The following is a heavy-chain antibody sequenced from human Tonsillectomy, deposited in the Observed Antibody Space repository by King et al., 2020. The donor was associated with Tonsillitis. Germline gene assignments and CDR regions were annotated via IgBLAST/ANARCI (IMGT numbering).Heavy chain of an antibody. CDR3: ARVPSGSIIDY. CDR1: GFMFSDHY. Sequence: VQLVESGGGLVKPGGSLRLSCAASGFMFSDHYMSWIRQAPGKGLEWVSYISSSGSSKYYADSVKGRFTISRDNAKRSRYLQMNSLRAEDTAVYYCARVPSGSIIDYRGRGTLVTVSS. CDR2: ISSSGSSK. D-gene: IGHD3-22*01. V-gene: IGHV3-11*01. J-gene: IGHJ4*02.